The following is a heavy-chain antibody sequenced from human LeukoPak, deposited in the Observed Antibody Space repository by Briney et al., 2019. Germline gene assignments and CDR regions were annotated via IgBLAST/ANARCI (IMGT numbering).Heavy chain of an antibody. CDR1: GFTFGDYA. CDR3: TRGLTYYYGSGSYY. D-gene: IGHD3-10*01. V-gene: IGHV3-49*04. Sequence: GRSLRLSCTASGFTFGDYAMSWVRQAPGKGLGWVGFIRSKAYGGTTEYAASVKGRFTISRDDSKSIAYLQMNSLKTEDTAVYYCTRGLTYYYGSGSYYWGQGTLVTVSS. J-gene: IGHJ4*02. CDR2: IRSKAYGGTT.